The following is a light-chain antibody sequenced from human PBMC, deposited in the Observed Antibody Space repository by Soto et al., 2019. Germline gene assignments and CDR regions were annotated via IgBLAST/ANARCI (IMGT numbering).Light chain of an antibody. Sequence: ETVLTQTPGTLSLSPGDRATLSCRASQTIGSSHLVWYQQKPGQAPRLLIYATSTRATGIPDRFSGSGSGTDFTLTINRLEPEDFAVYYCQQYGSSLYTFGQGTKLEI. CDR2: ATS. V-gene: IGKV3-20*01. CDR1: QTIGSSH. CDR3: QQYGSSLYT. J-gene: IGKJ2*01.